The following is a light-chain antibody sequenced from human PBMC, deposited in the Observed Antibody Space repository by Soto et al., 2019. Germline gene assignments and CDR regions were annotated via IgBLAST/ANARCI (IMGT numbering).Light chain of an antibody. Sequence: QSVLTQPPSASGTPGQRVTISCSGSSSNIGSNYVYWYQQLPGTAPKLLIYRNNQRPSAVADRFSGSNSGTSASLVISGLRYDDEADYYCAAWDDSRRGGVFGGGTKLTVL. CDR2: RNN. V-gene: IGLV1-47*01. CDR3: AAWDDSRRGGV. J-gene: IGLJ3*02. CDR1: SSNIGSNY.